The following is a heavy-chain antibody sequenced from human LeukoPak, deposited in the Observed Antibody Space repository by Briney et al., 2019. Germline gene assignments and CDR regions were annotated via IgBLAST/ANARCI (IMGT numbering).Heavy chain of an antibody. Sequence: GESLKISCKGSGYRFSTYWIGWVRQMSGKGLEWMGIIYPGDSDTRYSPSSQGQVTISADKFISTAYLQWSSLKASDTAMYYCARGRDGYSRPFDYWGQGTLVTVSS. J-gene: IGHJ4*02. CDR1: GYRFSTYW. CDR2: IYPGDSDT. V-gene: IGHV5-51*01. D-gene: IGHD5-24*01. CDR3: ARGRDGYSRPFDY.